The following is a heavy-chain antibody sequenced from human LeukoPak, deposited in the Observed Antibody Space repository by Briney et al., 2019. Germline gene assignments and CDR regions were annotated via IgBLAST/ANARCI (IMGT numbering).Heavy chain of an antibody. V-gene: IGHV3-30-3*01. CDR1: GFTFSSYA. J-gene: IGHJ4*02. CDR3: AKDPNRLSCSGTSCSMPGYFDY. CDR2: ISYDGSNK. Sequence: QPGGSLRLSCAASGFTFSSYAMHWVRQAPGKGLEWVAVISYDGSNKYYADSVKGRFTISRDNSKNTLYLQMNSLRPEDTALYYCAKDPNRLSCSGTSCSMPGYFDYWGQGTLVTVSS. D-gene: IGHD2-2*01.